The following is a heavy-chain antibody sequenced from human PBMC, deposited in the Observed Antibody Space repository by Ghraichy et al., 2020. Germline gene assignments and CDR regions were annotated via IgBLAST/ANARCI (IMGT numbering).Heavy chain of an antibody. CDR2: ISYDGSNK. Sequence: GGSLRLSCAASGFTFSSYAMHWVRQAPGKGLEWVAVISYDGSNKYYADSVKGRFTISRDNSKNTLYLQMNSLRAEDTAVYYCARSFGELSSVDYWGQGTLVTVS. CDR3: ARSFGELSSVDY. J-gene: IGHJ4*02. V-gene: IGHV3-30*04. D-gene: IGHD3-10*01. CDR1: GFTFSSYA.